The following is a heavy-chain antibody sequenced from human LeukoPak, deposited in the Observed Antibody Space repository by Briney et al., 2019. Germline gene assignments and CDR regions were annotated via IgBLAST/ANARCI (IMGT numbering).Heavy chain of an antibody. CDR1: GGSVSSGSYS. CDR3: AREVRSGSFTSDY. J-gene: IGHJ4*02. D-gene: IGHD1-26*01. Sequence: SETLSLTCTVSGGSVSSGSYSWSWIRQPPGKGLEWVGYLYNSGSTNYNPSLKSRVTMSVDTSKNQFSLRLSSVTAADTAKYYCAREVRSGSFTSDYWGQGTLVTVSS. CDR2: LYNSGST. V-gene: IGHV4-61*01.